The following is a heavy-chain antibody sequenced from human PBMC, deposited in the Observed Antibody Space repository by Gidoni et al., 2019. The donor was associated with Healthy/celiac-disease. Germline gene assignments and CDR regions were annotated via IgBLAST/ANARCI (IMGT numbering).Heavy chain of an antibody. CDR3: ARLPVAGTGYFDY. CDR2: IYYSGST. D-gene: IGHD6-19*01. V-gene: IGHV4-39*01. Sequence: QLQLQESCPGLVKPSETLSLTCTASGGSISSSSYYWGWIRQPPGKGLEWIGSIYYSGSTYYNPSLKSRVTISVDTSKNQFSLKLSSVTAADTAVYYCARLPVAGTGYFDYWGQGTLVTVSS. J-gene: IGHJ4*02. CDR1: GGSISSSSYY.